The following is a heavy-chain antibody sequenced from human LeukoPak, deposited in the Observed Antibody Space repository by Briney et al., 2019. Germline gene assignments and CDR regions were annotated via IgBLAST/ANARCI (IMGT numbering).Heavy chain of an antibody. V-gene: IGHV1-18*01. Sequence: ASVKVSCKASGYTFTSYGISWVRQAPGQGLEWMGWISAYNGNTNYAQKFQGRVTITTDKSTSTAYMELSSLRSEDTAVYYCARGRGNVGAFDIWGQGTMVTVSS. CDR1: GYTFTSYG. CDR3: ARGRGNVGAFDI. D-gene: IGHD1-1*01. CDR2: ISAYNGNT. J-gene: IGHJ3*02.